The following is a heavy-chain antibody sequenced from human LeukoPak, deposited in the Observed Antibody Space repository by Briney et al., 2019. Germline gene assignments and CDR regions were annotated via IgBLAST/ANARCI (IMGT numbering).Heavy chain of an antibody. CDR3: ARDPYSGGYGDDYYYYMDV. CDR2: ITSTSSYM. CDR1: GFTFNSYN. Sequence: PGGSLRLSCAASGFTFNSYNMNWVRQAPGKGLGWVSSITSTSSYMYYADSVKGRFTISRDNAQNSLYLHMSSLRAEDTAVYYCARDPYSGGYGDDYYYYMDVRGKGTTVTISS. J-gene: IGHJ6*03. D-gene: IGHD1-26*01. V-gene: IGHV3-21*01.